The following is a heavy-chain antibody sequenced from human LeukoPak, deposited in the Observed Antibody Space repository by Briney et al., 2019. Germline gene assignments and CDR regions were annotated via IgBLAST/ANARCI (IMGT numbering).Heavy chain of an antibody. V-gene: IGHV3-30*03. D-gene: IGHD5-18*01. CDR3: ARGLIQPGSDY. Sequence: GGSLRLSCAASGFTFSSYGMHWVRQAPGKGLEWVAVISYDGSNKYYADSVKGRFTISRDNSKNTLYLQMNSLRAEDTAVYYCARGLIQPGSDYWGQGTLVTVSS. J-gene: IGHJ4*02. CDR1: GFTFSSYG. CDR2: ISYDGSNK.